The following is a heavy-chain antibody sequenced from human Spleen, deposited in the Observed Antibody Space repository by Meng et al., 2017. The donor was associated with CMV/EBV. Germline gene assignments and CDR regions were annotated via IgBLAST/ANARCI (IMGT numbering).Heavy chain of an antibody. CDR2: ISSSSSYI. CDR1: GFTFSSYS. J-gene: IGHJ5*02. CDR3: ARDLSGGFGWFDP. V-gene: IGHV3-21*01. Sequence: ASGFTFSSYSMNWVRQAPGKGLEWVSSISSSSSYIYYADSVKGRFTISRDNAKNSLYLQMNSLRAEDTAVYYCARDLSGGFGWFDPWGQGTLVTVSS. D-gene: IGHD2-15*01.